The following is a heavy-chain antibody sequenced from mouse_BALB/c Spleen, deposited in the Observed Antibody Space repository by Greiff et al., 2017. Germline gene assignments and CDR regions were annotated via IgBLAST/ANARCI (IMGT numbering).Heavy chain of an antibody. Sequence: EVKVEESGGGLVKPGGSLKLSCAASGFTFSSYAMSWVRQSPEKRLEWVAEISSGGSYTYYPDTVTGRFTISRDNAKNTLYLEMSSLRSEDTAMYYCARRGGYDGGNAMDYWGQGTSVTVSS. CDR2: ISSGGSYT. V-gene: IGHV5-9-4*01. J-gene: IGHJ4*01. D-gene: IGHD2-14*01. CDR1: GFTFSSYA. CDR3: ARRGGYDGGNAMDY.